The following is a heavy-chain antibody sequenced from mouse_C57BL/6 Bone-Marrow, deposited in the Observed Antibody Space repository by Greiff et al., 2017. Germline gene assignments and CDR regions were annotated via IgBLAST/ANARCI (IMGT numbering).Heavy chain of an antibody. CDR2: MYPGSGST. CDR1: GYTFTSYW. J-gene: IGHJ2*01. CDR3: ARGSYEYDVDY. Sequence: QVHVKQPGAELVKPGASVKMSCKASGYTFTSYWITWVKQRPGQGLEWIGDMYPGSGSTNYNEKFKSKATLTVDTSSSTAYMQLSSLTSEDSAVYYCARGSYEYDVDYWGQGTTLTVSS. V-gene: IGHV1-55*01. D-gene: IGHD2-4*01.